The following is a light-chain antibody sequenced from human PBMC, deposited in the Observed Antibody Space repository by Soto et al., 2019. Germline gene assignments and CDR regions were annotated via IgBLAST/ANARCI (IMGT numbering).Light chain of an antibody. CDR2: AAS. CDR1: QTISRN. J-gene: IGKJ5*01. V-gene: IGKV1-39*01. CDR3: QQSDSIPIT. Sequence: DIQMTQSPSSLSASVGDRVTIPCRASQTISRNLTWYQQKSGTAPKLLIYAASNLQSGVPSRFSGSGSGTDFTLAISSLQPEDFATYYCQQSDSIPITFGQGTRLEIK.